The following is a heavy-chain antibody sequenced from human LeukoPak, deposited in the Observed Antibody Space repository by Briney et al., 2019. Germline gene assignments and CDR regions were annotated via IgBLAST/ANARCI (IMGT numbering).Heavy chain of an antibody. CDR3: ATYVVVTATNWFDP. J-gene: IGHJ5*02. CDR1: GGSISSSSYY. Sequence: PSETLSLTCTVSGGSISSSSYYWGWIRQPPGKGLEWIGSIYYSGSTYYNPSLKSRVTISVDTSKNQFSLKLSSVTAADTAVYYCATYVVVTATNWFDPWGQGTLVTVSS. CDR2: IYYSGST. D-gene: IGHD2-21*02. V-gene: IGHV4-39*01.